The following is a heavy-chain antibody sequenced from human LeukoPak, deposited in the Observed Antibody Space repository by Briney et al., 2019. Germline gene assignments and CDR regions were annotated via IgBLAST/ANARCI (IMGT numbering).Heavy chain of an antibody. CDR3: PAKYGIRYFDT. CDR2: SWSDASNT. CDR1: SFSFISYG. J-gene: IGHJ4*02. Sequence: PARSLRLSCAASSFSFISYGMPWFRQEPGKGLDWVAVSWSDASNTYYVDSVKGRFTISRDNSKNTLYLQMNSLRAEDTAVYFCPAKYGIRYFDTWGQGTLVTVSS. D-gene: IGHD3-9*01. V-gene: IGHV3-33*01.